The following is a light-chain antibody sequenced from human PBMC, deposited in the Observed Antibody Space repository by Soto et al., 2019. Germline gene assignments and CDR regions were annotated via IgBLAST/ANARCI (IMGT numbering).Light chain of an antibody. V-gene: IGKV3-11*01. CDR1: QSVSSD. Sequence: ETVMTQSPATLSVSPGERATLSCRASQSVSSDLAWYQQKPGQAPRLLIYDASNRATGVPPRFSGSGSGTDFTLTISSLEPDDFAVYYCQQRSNWPRTFGQGTKVDIK. CDR2: DAS. J-gene: IGKJ1*01. CDR3: QQRSNWPRT.